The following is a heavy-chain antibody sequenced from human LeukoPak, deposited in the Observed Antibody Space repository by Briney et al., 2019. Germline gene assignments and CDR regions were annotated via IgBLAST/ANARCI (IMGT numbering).Heavy chain of an antibody. CDR1: GFTFTSYA. CDR2: ISYDGSNK. D-gene: IGHD1-26*01. Sequence: GGSLRLSCAASGFTFTSYAMHWVRQAPGKGLEWVAVISYDGSNKYYADSVKGRFTVSRDNAKNSLYLQMNSLRAEDTAIYYCARDNYSGSRYFDHWGQGTLVTVSS. CDR3: ARDNYSGSRYFDH. V-gene: IGHV3-30*04. J-gene: IGHJ4*02.